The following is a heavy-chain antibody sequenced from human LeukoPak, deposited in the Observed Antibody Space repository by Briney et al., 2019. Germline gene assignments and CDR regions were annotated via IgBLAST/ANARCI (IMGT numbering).Heavy chain of an antibody. CDR1: GFTFSSYA. CDR3: AKDLGRYSYGYLDY. V-gene: IGHV3-30*02. Sequence: GGSLRLSCAASGFTFSSYAMSWVRQAPGKGLEWVAFIRYDGSNKYYADSVKGRFTISRDNSKNTLYLQMNSLRAEDTAVYYCAKDLGRYSYGYLDYWGQGTLVTVSS. D-gene: IGHD5-18*01. CDR2: IRYDGSNK. J-gene: IGHJ4*02.